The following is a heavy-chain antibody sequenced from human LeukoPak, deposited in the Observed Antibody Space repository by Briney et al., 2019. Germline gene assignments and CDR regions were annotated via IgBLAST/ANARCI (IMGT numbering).Heavy chain of an antibody. D-gene: IGHD5-24*01. Sequence: GGSLRLSCAASGFTFSSYEMNWVRQAPGKGLEWVSYISSSGSTIYYADSVKGRFTISRDNAKNSLYLQMNSLRAEDTAVYYCARERRWLQLLVLDYWGQGTLVTVSS. J-gene: IGHJ4*02. CDR1: GFTFSSYE. V-gene: IGHV3-48*03. CDR2: ISSSGSTI. CDR3: ARERRWLQLLVLDY.